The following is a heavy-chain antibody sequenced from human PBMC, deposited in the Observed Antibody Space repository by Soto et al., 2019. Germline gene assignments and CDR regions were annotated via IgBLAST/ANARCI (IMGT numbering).Heavy chain of an antibody. CDR1: GFFMSSGNY. V-gene: IGHV4-38-2*01. Sequence: SETLSLTCAVSGFFMSSGNYWGWIRKPPGKGLEWIGSIFHGGNTYYNPSLKSRVTISVDMSKNQFSLKLNSVTAADTAVYYCARARWYDAFDVWGQGTVVTVSS. CDR3: ARARWYDAFDV. CDR2: IFHGGNT. J-gene: IGHJ3*01. D-gene: IGHD2-15*01.